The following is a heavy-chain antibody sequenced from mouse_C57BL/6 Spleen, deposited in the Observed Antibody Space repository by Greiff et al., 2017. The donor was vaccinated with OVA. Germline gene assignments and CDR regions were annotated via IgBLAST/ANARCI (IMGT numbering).Heavy chain of an antibody. Sequence: EVQVVESGGGLVKPGGSLKLSCAASGFTFSSYAMSWVRQTPEKRLEWVATISDGGSYTYYPDNVKGRFPISRDNAKNNLYLQMSHLKSEDTAMYYCARDPLHGTMDYWGQGTSVTVSS. CDR1: GFTFSSYA. CDR2: ISDGGSYT. D-gene: IGHD2-10*01. CDR3: ARDPLHGTMDY. J-gene: IGHJ4*01. V-gene: IGHV5-4*01.